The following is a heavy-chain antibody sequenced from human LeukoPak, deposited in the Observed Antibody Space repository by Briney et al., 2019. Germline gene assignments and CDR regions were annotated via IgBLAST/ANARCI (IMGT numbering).Heavy chain of an antibody. D-gene: IGHD4-17*01. J-gene: IGHJ5*02. CDR2: ISYDGSHK. CDR1: GFTFSSYG. Sequence: GGSLRLSCAASGFTFSSYGMHWVRQAPGKGLEWVAVISYDGSHKYYADSVKGRFSISRDNSKNTLYLQMNSLRADDTAVYYCAKGARGDTVTSIVGLNWFDPWGQGTLVTVSS. CDR3: AKGARGDTVTSIVGLNWFDP. V-gene: IGHV3-30*18.